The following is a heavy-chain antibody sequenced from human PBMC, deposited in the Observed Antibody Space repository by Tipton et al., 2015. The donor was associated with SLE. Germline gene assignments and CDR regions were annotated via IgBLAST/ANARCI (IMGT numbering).Heavy chain of an antibody. J-gene: IGHJ4*02. CDR2: INHVGRT. Sequence: TLSLTCAVYGGSLSGYYWSWIRQSPGKGLEWIDDINHVGRTNYNPSLRSRATISIDTSKNQFSLKLTSVTAADTAVYYCARGPFQRWPPGAYWSQGTLVTVSS. D-gene: IGHD6-19*01. CDR3: ARGPFQRWPPGAY. CDR1: GGSLSGYY. V-gene: IGHV4-34*01.